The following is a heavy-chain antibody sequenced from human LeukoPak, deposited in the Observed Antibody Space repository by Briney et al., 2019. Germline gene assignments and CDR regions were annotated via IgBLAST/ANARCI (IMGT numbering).Heavy chain of an antibody. CDR1: GGSISSYY. CDR3: ARTAGSRGGYNWFDP. CDR2: IYYSGST. J-gene: IGHJ5*02. D-gene: IGHD6-13*01. V-gene: IGHV4-59*01. Sequence: PSETLSLTCTVSGGSISSYYWSWIRQPPGKGLEWIGYIYYSGSTNYNPSLKSRVTISVDTSKNQFSLKLSSVTAADTAVCYCARTAGSRGGYNWFDPWGQGTLVTVSS.